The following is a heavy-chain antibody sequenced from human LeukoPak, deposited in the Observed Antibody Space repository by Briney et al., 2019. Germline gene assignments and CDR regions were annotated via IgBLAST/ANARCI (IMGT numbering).Heavy chain of an antibody. D-gene: IGHD3-16*02. CDR1: GFTFSSYS. J-gene: IGHJ4*02. CDR2: ISSSSSYI. V-gene: IGHV3-21*01. CDR3: ARDLGDYVWGSYRPYDY. Sequence: GGSLRLSCAASGFTFSSYSMNWVRQAPGKWLEWVSSISSSSSYIYYADSVKGRFTISRDNAKNSLYLQMNSLRAEDTAVYYCARDLGDYVWGSYRPYDYWGQGTLVTVSS.